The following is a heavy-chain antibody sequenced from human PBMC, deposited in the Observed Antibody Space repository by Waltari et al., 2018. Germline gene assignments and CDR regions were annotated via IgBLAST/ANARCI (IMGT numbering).Heavy chain of an antibody. CDR2: ISGSGSTI. J-gene: IGHJ5*02. D-gene: IGHD2-21*01. CDR3: ARRRAGIVTPYNWLDP. Sequence: EVQLVESGGGLVQPGGSLRLFCAASGFTFSSYSMHWVRQAPGKGLEWVSYISGSGSTIYYADSVKGRFTISRDNAKNSLYLQMNSLRFDDTAVYYCARRRAGIVTPYNWLDPWGQGTLVTVSS. CDR1: GFTFSSYS. V-gene: IGHV3-48*01.